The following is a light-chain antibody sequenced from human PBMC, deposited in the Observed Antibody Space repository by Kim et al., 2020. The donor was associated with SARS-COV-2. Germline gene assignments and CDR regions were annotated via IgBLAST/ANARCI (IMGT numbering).Light chain of an antibody. CDR2: RND. CDR3: SAWDSSLSSWV. CDR1: SNNVGNQG. J-gene: IGLJ3*02. V-gene: IGLV10-54*01. Sequence: QAGLTQPPSVSEALRQTATLTCTGNSNNVGNQGAAWLQQEEGHPPKLLSYRNDNRPSGISERFSASRSGNTASLTITGLQPEDEAEYYCSAWDSSLSSWVFGGGTRLTVL.